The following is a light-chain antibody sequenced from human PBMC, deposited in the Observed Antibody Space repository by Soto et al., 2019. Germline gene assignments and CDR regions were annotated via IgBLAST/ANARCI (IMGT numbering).Light chain of an antibody. CDR2: GAS. CDR1: QSVNNN. CDR3: QQFNNWPRT. J-gene: IGKJ1*01. Sequence: EIVMTQSPATLSVSPGERATLSCRASQSVNNNLAWYQQKPGQAPRLLIYGASTRATGIPARFSGSGSGTEFTPTISSLQSEDFAVYYCQQFNNWPRTFGQGTKVDIK. V-gene: IGKV3-15*01.